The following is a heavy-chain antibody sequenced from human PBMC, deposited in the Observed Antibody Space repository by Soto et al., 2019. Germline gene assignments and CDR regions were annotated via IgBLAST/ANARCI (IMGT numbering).Heavy chain of an antibody. CDR1: GYTFTNFG. CDR3: ATRSPAFDY. CDR2: VTTDKGTT. V-gene: IGHV1-18*01. J-gene: IGHJ4*02. Sequence: QVQLVQAGPEVKKPGASVTVSCKTSGYTFTNFGISWVRQAPGQGLEWMGWVTTDKGTTTYAQKFQGRVTMTTDTTTSTAYMELRSLRSDDTAVYYCATRSPAFDYWGQGTLGTVSS.